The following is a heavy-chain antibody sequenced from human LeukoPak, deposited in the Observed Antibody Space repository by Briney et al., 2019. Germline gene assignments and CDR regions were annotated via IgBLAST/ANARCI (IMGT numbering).Heavy chain of an antibody. CDR3: ARGFPMGWLQLSYFDY. V-gene: IGHV3-21*01. D-gene: IGHD5-24*01. CDR1: GFTFSSYS. J-gene: IGHJ4*02. Sequence: GGSLRLSCAASGFTFSSYSMNWVRQAPGKGLEWVSSISSSSSYIYYADSVKGRFTISRDNAKNSLYLQMNSLRAEDTAVYYCARGFPMGWLQLSYFDYWGQGTLVTVSS. CDR2: ISSSSSYI.